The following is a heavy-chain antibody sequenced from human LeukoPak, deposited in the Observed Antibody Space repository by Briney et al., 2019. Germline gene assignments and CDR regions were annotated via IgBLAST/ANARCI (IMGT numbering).Heavy chain of an antibody. CDR3: ARSGEVRGGWFLSG. J-gene: IGHJ4*02. CDR1: GGSFSGYC. D-gene: IGHD6-19*01. Sequence: SETLSLTCAVYGGSFSGYCWRWIRRPPGKGRQWIGEINLSGSTNYNPSLKSQATITVDTSKNQFSLKLSSVTAGDTAVYYCARSGEVRGGWFLSGWGQGTLVTVSS. V-gene: IGHV4-34*01. CDR2: INLSGST.